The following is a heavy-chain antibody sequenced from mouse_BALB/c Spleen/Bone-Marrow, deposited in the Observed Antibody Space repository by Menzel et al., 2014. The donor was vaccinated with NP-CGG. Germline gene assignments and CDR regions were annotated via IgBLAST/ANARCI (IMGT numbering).Heavy chain of an antibody. J-gene: IGHJ3*01. CDR2: IHPSDTET. D-gene: IGHD1-1*01. CDR3: ARLEGNYGSTFAY. CDR1: GYSFTSYW. V-gene: IGHV1-61*01. Sequence: QVQLQQSGAELVRPGASVKLSCKASGYSFTSYWMNWVKQRPGHGLEWIGMIHPSDTETRLNQRFKDKATLTVDKSSSTAYMQLNSPTSEDSAVYYCARLEGNYGSTFAYWGQGTLVTASA.